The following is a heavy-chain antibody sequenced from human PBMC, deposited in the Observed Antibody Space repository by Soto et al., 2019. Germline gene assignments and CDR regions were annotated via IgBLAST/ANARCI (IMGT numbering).Heavy chain of an antibody. CDR1: GFTFTSSA. CDR2: IVVGSGNT. D-gene: IGHD5-12*01. J-gene: IGHJ3*02. V-gene: IGHV1-58*02. Sequence: SVKVSCKASGFTFTSSAMQWVRQARGQRLEWIGWIVVGSGNTNYAQKFQERVTITRDMSTSTAYMELSSLRSEDTAVYYCAALTYVEMATGDVFDIWGQGTMVTVSS. CDR3: AALTYVEMATGDVFDI.